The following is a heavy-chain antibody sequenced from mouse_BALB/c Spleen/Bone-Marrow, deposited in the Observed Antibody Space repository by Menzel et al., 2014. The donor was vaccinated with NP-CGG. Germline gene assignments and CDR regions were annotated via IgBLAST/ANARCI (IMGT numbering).Heavy chain of an antibody. V-gene: IGHV1-69*02. D-gene: IGHD2-1*01. CDR2: IDPSDSET. CDR1: GYTFTSYW. J-gene: IGHJ3*01. CDR3: ARDHFYSGNFEFAY. Sequence: QVQLKESGPELVKPGAPVKVSCKASGYTFTSYWTNWVKQRPGRGLEWIGRIDPSDSETHYNQKFKDKATLTVDKSSSTAYIQLSSLTSEDSAVYYCARDHFYSGNFEFAYWGQGTLVTVSA.